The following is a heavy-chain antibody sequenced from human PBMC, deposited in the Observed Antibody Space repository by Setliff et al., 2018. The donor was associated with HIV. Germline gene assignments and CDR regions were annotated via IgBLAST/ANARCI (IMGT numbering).Heavy chain of an antibody. J-gene: IGHJ3*02. D-gene: IGHD2-15*01. CDR1: GGSISSYY. CDR2: IYYSGST. Sequence: SETLSLTCTVSGGSISSYYWSWIRQPPGKGLEWIGYIYYSGSTNYNPSLKSRVTISVDTSKNQFSLKLSSLRSEDTAVYYCARDPVLYCSGGSCLGGIDAFDIWGQGTMVTVSS. CDR3: ARDPVLYCSGGSCLGGIDAFDI. V-gene: IGHV4-59*01.